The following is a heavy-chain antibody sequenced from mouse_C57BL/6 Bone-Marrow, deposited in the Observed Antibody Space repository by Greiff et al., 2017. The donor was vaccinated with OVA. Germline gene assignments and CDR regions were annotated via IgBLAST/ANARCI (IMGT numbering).Heavy chain of an antibody. J-gene: IGHJ4*01. V-gene: IGHV1-55*01. CDR2: IYPGSGST. D-gene: IGHD1-1*01. CDR1: GYTFTSYW. CDR3: AFITSVVGYYAMDY. Sequence: QVQLQQPGAELVKPGASVKMSCKASGYTFTSYWINWVKQRPGQGLEWIGDIYPGSGSTNYNEKFKSKATLTVDTSSSTAYMQLSSLTSEDSAVYYCAFITSVVGYYAMDYWGQGTSVTVSS.